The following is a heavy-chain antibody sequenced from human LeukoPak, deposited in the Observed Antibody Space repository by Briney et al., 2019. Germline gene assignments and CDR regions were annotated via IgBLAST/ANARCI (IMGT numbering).Heavy chain of an antibody. CDR2: ISYDGSNK. J-gene: IGHJ4*02. CDR3: AILGDYDFDY. V-gene: IGHV3-30-3*01. Sequence: GSLRPSCAASGFTFSSYAMHWVRQAPGKGLEWVAVISYDGSNKYYADSVKGRFTISRDNSKNTLYLQMNSLRAEDTAVYYCAILGDYDFDYWGQGTLVTVSS. D-gene: IGHD4-17*01. CDR1: GFTFSSYA.